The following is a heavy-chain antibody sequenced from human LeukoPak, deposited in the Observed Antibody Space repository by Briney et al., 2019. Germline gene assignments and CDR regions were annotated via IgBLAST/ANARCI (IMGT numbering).Heavy chain of an antibody. V-gene: IGHV4-34*01. CDR1: GGSFSGYY. CDR3: ARSHYYYGMDV. J-gene: IGHJ6*02. Sequence: SETLSLTCAVYGGSFSGYYWSWIRQPPGKGLEWIGEINHSGSTNYNPSLKSRVTISVDTSKNQFSLKLGSVTAADTAVYYCARSHYYYGMDVWGQGTTVTVSS. CDR2: INHSGST.